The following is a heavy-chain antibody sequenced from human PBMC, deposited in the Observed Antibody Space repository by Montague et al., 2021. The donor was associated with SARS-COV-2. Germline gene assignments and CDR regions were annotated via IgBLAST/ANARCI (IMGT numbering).Heavy chain of an antibody. CDR2: ITHRGTA. CDR3: AKVLEEIRGAWTLVAFNL. CDR1: GGSFSSFY. Sequence: SETLSLTCAVYGGSFSSFYWGWLRQSPRSGLEWIADITHRGTANYNRSLRSRVSISVDTSKNQFTLKLTSVTAADTAMFYCAKVLEEIRGAWTLVAFNLWAKGTMVTVPS. V-gene: IGHV4-34*01. D-gene: IGHD3/OR15-3a*01. J-gene: IGHJ3*01.